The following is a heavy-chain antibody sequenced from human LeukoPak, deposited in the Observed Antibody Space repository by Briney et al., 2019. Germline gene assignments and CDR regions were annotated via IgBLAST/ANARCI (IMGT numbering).Heavy chain of an antibody. Sequence: SVRVSCKASGGTFSSYAISWVRQAPGQGLEWMGGIIPIFGTANYAQKFQGRVTITADESTSTAYMELSSLRSEDTAVYYCAVPLRYFDWGYPFDYWGQGTLVTVSS. J-gene: IGHJ4*02. CDR2: IIPIFGTA. CDR1: GGTFSSYA. CDR3: AVPLRYFDWGYPFDY. V-gene: IGHV1-69*13. D-gene: IGHD3-9*01.